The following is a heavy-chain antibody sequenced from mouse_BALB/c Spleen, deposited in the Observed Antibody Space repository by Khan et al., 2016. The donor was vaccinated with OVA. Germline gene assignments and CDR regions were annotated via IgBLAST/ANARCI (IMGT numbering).Heavy chain of an antibody. CDR1: GFSLTNYG. D-gene: IGHD2-10*01. CDR2: IWSDGST. J-gene: IGHJ4*01. V-gene: IGHV2-6-1*01. CDR3: ARQPYYHYNIMDY. Sequence: QVQLKESGPGLVAPSQSLSITCTISGFSLTNYGIHWVRQPPGKGLEWLVMIWSDGSTTYNSALKSRLSISKDNSKSQVFLKMNSLQTDDTAMYYCARQPYYHYNIMDYWGQGPSVTVSS.